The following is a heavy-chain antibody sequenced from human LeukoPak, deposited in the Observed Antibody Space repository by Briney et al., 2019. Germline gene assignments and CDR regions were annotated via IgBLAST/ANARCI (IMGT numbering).Heavy chain of an antibody. CDR1: GYSFINYY. Sequence: ASVKVSCKASGYSFINYYIHWVRQVPGQGLEWMGIINPSVGSATYAPKFQGRVTMTRDTSMSTVYMELSSLRSEATAVYYCARGGESSGYSYGFIDYWGQGTLVTVSS. CDR2: INPSVGSA. V-gene: IGHV1-46*01. J-gene: IGHJ4*02. CDR3: ARGGESSGYSYGFIDY. D-gene: IGHD5-18*01.